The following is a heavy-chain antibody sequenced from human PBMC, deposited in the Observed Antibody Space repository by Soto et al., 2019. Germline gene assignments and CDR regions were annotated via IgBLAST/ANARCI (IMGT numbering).Heavy chain of an antibody. CDR1: GYTLTELS. D-gene: IGHD3-3*01. J-gene: IGHJ6*02. V-gene: IGHV1-24*01. CDR2: FDPEDGET. Sequence: ASVKVSCKVSGYTLTELSMHWVRQAPGKGLEWMGGFDPEDGETIYAQKFQGRVTMTEDTSTDTAYMELSSLRSEDTAVYYCATDHPIFGVVTRPCYYYGMDVWGQGTTVTVSS. CDR3: ATDHPIFGVVTRPCYYYGMDV.